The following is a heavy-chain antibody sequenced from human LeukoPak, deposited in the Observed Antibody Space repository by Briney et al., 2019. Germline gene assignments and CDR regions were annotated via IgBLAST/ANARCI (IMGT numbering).Heavy chain of an antibody. CDR3: ARHKNCASITHCHFDS. V-gene: IGHV4-34*01. Sequence: PSETLSLTCAVYGGSFSGYYWSWIRQPPGKGLEWIGEINHSGSTNYNPSLKRRVTISVDTSKNQFSLQLSSVTAAATAVFYCARHKNCASITHCHFDSWRQGIIVTLCS. CDR1: GGSFSGYY. J-gene: IGHJ4*02. CDR2: INHSGST. D-gene: IGHD2-21*01.